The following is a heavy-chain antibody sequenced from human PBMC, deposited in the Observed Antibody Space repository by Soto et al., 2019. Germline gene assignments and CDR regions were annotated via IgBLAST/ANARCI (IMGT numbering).Heavy chain of an antibody. CDR1: GYTFTSYG. J-gene: IGHJ5*02. CDR3: ARARVGYYDSSGYYYVYNWFDP. D-gene: IGHD3-22*01. Sequence: ASVKVSCKASGYTFTSYGISWVRQAPGQGLEWMGWISAYNGNTNYAQKLQGRVTMTTDTSTSTAYMELRSLRSDDTAVYYCARARVGYYDSSGYYYVYNWFDPWGQGTLVTVSS. V-gene: IGHV1-18*01. CDR2: ISAYNGNT.